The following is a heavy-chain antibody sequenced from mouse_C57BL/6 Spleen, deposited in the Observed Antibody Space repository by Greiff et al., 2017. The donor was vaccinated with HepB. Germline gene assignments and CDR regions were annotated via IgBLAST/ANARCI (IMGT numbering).Heavy chain of an antibody. D-gene: IGHD4-1*01. CDR2: IDPETGGT. J-gene: IGHJ3*01. CDR3: TREGTGTRAWFAY. Sequence: ESGAELVRPGASVTLSCKASGYTFTDYEMHWVKQTPVHGLEWIGAIDPETGGTAYNQKFKGKAILTADKSSSTAYMELRSLTSEDSAVYYCTREGTGTRAWFAYWGQGTLVTVSA. V-gene: IGHV1-15*01. CDR1: GYTFTDYE.